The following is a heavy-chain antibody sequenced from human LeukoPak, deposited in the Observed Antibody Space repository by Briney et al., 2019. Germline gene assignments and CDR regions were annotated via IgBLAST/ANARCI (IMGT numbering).Heavy chain of an antibody. D-gene: IGHD1-26*01. V-gene: IGHV3-23*01. CDR2: ISGSGGST. CDR3: APARDRFIVGAIYFDY. CDR1: GFTFSSYA. J-gene: IGHJ4*02. Sequence: PGGSLRLSCAASGFTFSSYAMSWVRQAPGKGLEWVSAISGSGGSTYYADSVKGRFTISRDNSKNTLYLQMNSLRAEDTAVYYCAPARDRFIVGAIYFDYWGQGTLVTVSS.